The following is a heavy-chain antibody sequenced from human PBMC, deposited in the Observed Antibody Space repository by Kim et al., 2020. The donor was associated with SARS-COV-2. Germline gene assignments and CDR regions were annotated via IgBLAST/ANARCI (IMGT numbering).Heavy chain of an antibody. CDR3: ARDRPGYYYGMDV. CDR2: IWYDGRNK. V-gene: IGHV3-33*01. J-gene: IGHJ6*02. CDR1: GFAFSTYG. Sequence: GGSLRLSCAASGFAFSTYGMHWVRQAPGKGLEWVAVIWYDGRNKYYADSVKGRFTISRDNSKNTVYLEMNSLRVEDTAVYYCARDRPGYYYGMDVWGQGT.